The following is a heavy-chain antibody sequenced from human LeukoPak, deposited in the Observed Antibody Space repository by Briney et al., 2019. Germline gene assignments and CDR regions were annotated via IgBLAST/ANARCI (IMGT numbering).Heavy chain of an antibody. Sequence: GGSLRLSCAASGFTFSSYWMYWVRQAPGKGLVWVARISSDGSSTFYAESVKGRFTVSRDNAKDTLYLQLDSLRAEDTAVYYCAREGRRDYGDYPYYFDYWGQGTLVTVSS. CDR2: ISSDGSST. V-gene: IGHV3-74*01. CDR1: GFTFSSYW. D-gene: IGHD4-17*01. J-gene: IGHJ4*02. CDR3: AREGRRDYGDYPYYFDY.